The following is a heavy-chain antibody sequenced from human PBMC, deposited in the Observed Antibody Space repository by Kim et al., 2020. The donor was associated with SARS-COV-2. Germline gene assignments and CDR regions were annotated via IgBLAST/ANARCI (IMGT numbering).Heavy chain of an antibody. Sequence: SETLSLTCTVSGGSISSGGYYWSWIRQHPGKGLEWIGYIYYSGSTYYNPSLKSRVAISVDTSKNQFSLKLSSVTAADTAVYYCARFSVDIVVVPAAYDAFDIWGQGTMVTVSS. J-gene: IGHJ3*02. CDR2: IYYSGST. D-gene: IGHD2-2*03. V-gene: IGHV4-31*03. CDR1: GGSISSGGYY. CDR3: ARFSVDIVVVPAAYDAFDI.